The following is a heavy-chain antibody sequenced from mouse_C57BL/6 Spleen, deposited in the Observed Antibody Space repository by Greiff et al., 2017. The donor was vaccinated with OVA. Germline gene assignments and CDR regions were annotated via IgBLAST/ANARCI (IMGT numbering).Heavy chain of an antibody. CDR1: GYAFTNYL. V-gene: IGHV1-54*01. CDR3: ARGGLLGRSMDY. J-gene: IGHJ4*01. D-gene: IGHD3-1*01. Sequence: QVQLQQSGAELVRPGTSVKVSCKASGYAFTNYLIEWVKQRPGQGLEWIGVINPGSGGTNYNEKFKGKATLTADKSSSTAYMQLSSLTSEDSAVHFCARGGLLGRSMDYWGQGTSVTVSS. CDR2: INPGSGGT.